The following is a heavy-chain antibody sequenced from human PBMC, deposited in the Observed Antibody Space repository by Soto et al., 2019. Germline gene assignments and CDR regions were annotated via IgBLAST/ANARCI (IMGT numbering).Heavy chain of an antibody. J-gene: IGHJ4*02. V-gene: IGHV3-21*01. CDR3: ARDEGSGYYLYYFDY. CDR2: ISSSSSYI. Sequence: GGSLRLSCAASGFTFSSYSMNWVRQAPGKGLGWVSSISSSSSYIYYADSVKGRFTISRDNAKNSLYLQMNSLRAEDTAVYYCARDEGSGYYLYYFDYWGQGTLVTVSS. D-gene: IGHD3-22*01. CDR1: GFTFSSYS.